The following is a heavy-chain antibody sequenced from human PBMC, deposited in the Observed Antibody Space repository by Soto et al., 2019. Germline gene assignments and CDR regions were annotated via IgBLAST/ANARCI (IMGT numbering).Heavy chain of an antibody. CDR3: ARALYSSSWYNANYYCYGMDV. Sequence: GSLRLSCAASGFTFSSYGMHWVRQAPGKGLEWVAVIWYDGSNKYYADSVKGRFTISRDNSKNTLYLQMNSLRAEDTAVYYCARALYSSSWYNANYYCYGMDVWGQGTTVTVSS. J-gene: IGHJ6*02. V-gene: IGHV3-33*01. D-gene: IGHD6-13*01. CDR2: IWYDGSNK. CDR1: GFTFSSYG.